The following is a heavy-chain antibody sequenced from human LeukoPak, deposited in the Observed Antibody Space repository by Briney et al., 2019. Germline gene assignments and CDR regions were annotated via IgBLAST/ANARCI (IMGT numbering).Heavy chain of an antibody. CDR2: IYYSGST. D-gene: IGHD1-26*01. CDR1: GGSISSYY. CDR3: ARSNVVGATRWFDP. V-gene: IGHV4-59*01. Sequence: PSEXLSLTCTVSGGSISSYYWSWLRQPPGKGLEWIGYIYYSGSTNYNPSLKSRVTISVDTSKNQFSLKLSSVTAADTAVYYCARSNVVGATRWFDPWGQGTLVTVSS. J-gene: IGHJ5*02.